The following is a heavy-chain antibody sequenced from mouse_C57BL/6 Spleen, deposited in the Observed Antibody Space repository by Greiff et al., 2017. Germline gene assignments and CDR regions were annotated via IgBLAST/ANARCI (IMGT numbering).Heavy chain of an antibody. CDR3: ARFTTVVANAMDY. Sequence: QVQLKQPGAELVKPGASVKMSCKASGYTFTSYWITWVKQRPGQGLEWIGDIFPGSGSTNYNEKFKSKATLTVDTSSSTAYMQLSSLTSEDSAVYYCARFTTVVANAMDYWGQGTSVTVSS. CDR2: IFPGSGST. J-gene: IGHJ4*01. CDR1: GYTFTSYW. D-gene: IGHD1-1*01. V-gene: IGHV1-55*01.